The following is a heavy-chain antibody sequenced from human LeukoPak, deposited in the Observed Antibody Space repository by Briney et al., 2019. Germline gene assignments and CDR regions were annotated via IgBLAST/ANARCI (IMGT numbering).Heavy chain of an antibody. CDR3: ARDSVYCGGDCYSGLYWYFDL. CDR2: IWYDGSNK. Sequence: GGSLRLSCAASGFTFSSYGMHWVRQAPGKGLEWVAAIWYDGSNKYYADSVKGRFTISRDNSENTLSLQMNSLRAEDTAVYYCARDSVYCGGDCYSGLYWYFDLWGRGTLVSVSS. V-gene: IGHV3-33*01. J-gene: IGHJ2*01. D-gene: IGHD2-21*02. CDR1: GFTFSSYG.